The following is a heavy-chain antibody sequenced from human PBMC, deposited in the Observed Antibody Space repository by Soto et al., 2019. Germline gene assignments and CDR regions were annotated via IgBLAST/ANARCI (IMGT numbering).Heavy chain of an antibody. CDR2: INSVSGFT. CDR3: ARGGEDSNFIYRPFDS. J-gene: IGHJ4*02. V-gene: IGHV1-3*04. CDR1: GYTFTAYS. D-gene: IGHD4-4*01. Sequence: ASVRVSCKASGYTFTAYSIHWVRQAPGQGLEWMGWINSVSGFTESSQKVQGRATITRDTSASTVYMELSRLTSDDTAIYYCARGGEDSNFIYRPFDSWGQGTLVTVSS.